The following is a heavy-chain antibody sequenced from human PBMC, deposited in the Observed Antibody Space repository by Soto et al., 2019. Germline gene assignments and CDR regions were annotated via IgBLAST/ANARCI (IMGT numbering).Heavy chain of an antibody. V-gene: IGHV3-9*01. Sequence: PGGSLRLSCAASGFTFDDYAMHWVRQAPGKGLEWVSGISWNSGSIGYADSVKGRFTISRDNAKNSLYLQMNSLRAEDTAVYYCARDPSGYKQDYYGMDVWGQGTTVTVSS. CDR1: GFTFDDYA. CDR3: ARDPSGYKQDYYGMDV. D-gene: IGHD1-1*01. J-gene: IGHJ6*02. CDR2: ISWNSGSI.